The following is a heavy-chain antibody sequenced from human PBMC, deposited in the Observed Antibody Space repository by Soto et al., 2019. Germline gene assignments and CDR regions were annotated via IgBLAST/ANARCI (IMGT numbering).Heavy chain of an antibody. V-gene: IGHV3-7*05. J-gene: IGHJ6*02. CDR2: IKQDGSEK. CDR3: ARYGSGSYPPYGMDV. Sequence: PGGSLRLSCAASGFTFSSYWMSWVRQAPGKGLEWVANIKQDGSEKYYVDSVKGRFTISRDNAKNSLYLQMNSLRAEDTAVYYCARYGSGSYPPYGMDVWGQGTTVTVSS. D-gene: IGHD3-10*01. CDR1: GFTFSSYW.